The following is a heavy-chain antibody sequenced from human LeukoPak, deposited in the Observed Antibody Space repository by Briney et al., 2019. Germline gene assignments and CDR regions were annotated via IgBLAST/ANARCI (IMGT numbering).Heavy chain of an antibody. V-gene: IGHV3-64D*06. J-gene: IGHJ4*02. D-gene: IGHD6-19*01. CDR3: VKDRNSGWYHRPTPLLDY. CDR2: ISSNGGST. Sequence: PGGSLRLSCSASGLTFSSFVMHWVRQAPGKGLEYVSAISSNGGSTYYADSVKGRFTISRDNSKNTLYLQMSSLRVEDTAVYYCVKDRNSGWYHRPTPLLDYWGQGTLVTVSS. CDR1: GLTFSSFV.